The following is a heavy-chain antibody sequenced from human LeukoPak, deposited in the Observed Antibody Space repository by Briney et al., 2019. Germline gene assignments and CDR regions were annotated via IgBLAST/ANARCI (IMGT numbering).Heavy chain of an antibody. Sequence: PGGSLRLSCAASGVTVGNNYMNWVRQAPGKGLEWVSLIYSGGSTHYADSVKGRFTISRDNSKNTLYLQMNSLRAEDTAVYYCAKDASGYDRGGLFDYWGQGTLVTVSS. D-gene: IGHD5-12*01. V-gene: IGHV3-53*01. CDR3: AKDASGYDRGGLFDY. CDR1: GVTVGNNY. J-gene: IGHJ4*02. CDR2: IYSGGST.